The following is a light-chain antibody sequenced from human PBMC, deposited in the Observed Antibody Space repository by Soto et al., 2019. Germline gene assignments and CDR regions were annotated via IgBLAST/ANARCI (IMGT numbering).Light chain of an antibody. Sequence: EIVLTQSPATLSLSPGDRATLSCRASQSVSSNLAWNQQKPGQPPRLLIYGASRRAAGIPDRFSGSGSGTDFTLTISRLEPEDFAVYYCQQYDGPPFTFGPGTKVDIK. CDR2: GAS. V-gene: IGKV3-20*01. J-gene: IGKJ3*01. CDR3: QQYDGPPFT. CDR1: QSVSSN.